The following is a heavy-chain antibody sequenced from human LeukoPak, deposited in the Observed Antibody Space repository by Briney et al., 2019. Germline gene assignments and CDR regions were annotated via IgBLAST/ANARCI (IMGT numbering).Heavy chain of an antibody. CDR3: ARDLGFASFRFP. V-gene: IGHV3-11*01. CDR1: GFTFSNYY. CDR2: ISSSGGTT. D-gene: IGHD7-27*01. J-gene: IGHJ5*02. Sequence: GGSLRLSCAASGFTFSNYYMNWIRQAPGKGLDWVSSISSSGGTTYYAVSVKGRFTISRDNTRNSLSLQMNNLRAEDTAVYYCARDLGFASFRFPWGQGTLVTVSS.